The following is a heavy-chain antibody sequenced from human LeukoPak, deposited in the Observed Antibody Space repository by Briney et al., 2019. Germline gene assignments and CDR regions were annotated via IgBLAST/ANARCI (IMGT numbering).Heavy chain of an antibody. J-gene: IGHJ4*02. CDR1: GFTFSSYS. CDR2: ISSSSSYI. D-gene: IGHD3-10*01. Sequence: GGSLRLSCAASGFTFSSYSMNWVCQAPGKGLEWVSSISSSSSYIYYADSVKGRFTISRDNSKNTLYLQMNSLRAEDTAVYYCAKDQRELLWFGELSHFDYWGQGTLVTVSS. V-gene: IGHV3-21*04. CDR3: AKDQRELLWFGELSHFDY.